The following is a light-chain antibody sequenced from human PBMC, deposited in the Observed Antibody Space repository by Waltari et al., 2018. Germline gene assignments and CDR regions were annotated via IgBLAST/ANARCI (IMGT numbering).Light chain of an antibody. CDR2: DVS. J-gene: IGLJ2*01. CDR1: SSDVGGYNY. V-gene: IGLV2-23*02. CDR3: CSYAGSSTLV. Sequence: QSALPQPASVSGSPGQSLPIPCPGTSSDVGGYNYVPWYQQHPGKAPKLMIYDVSKRPSGVSNRFSGSKSGNTASLTISGLQAEDEADYYCCSYAGSSTLVFGGGTKLTVL.